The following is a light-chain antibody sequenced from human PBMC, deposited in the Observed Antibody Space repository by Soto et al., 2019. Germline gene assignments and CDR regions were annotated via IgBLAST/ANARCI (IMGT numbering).Light chain of an antibody. Sequence: DIQLTQSPSILSASVGDRVTITCRASENIYGYLAWYQQKPGEAPKLRIYWASTLVSGVPSRFTGGEAGTEFTLTISDLQPDDFATYFCQQYSAYPLTFGGVTKVDVK. V-gene: IGKV1-5*03. CDR1: ENIYGY. J-gene: IGKJ4*01. CDR2: WAS. CDR3: QQYSAYPLT.